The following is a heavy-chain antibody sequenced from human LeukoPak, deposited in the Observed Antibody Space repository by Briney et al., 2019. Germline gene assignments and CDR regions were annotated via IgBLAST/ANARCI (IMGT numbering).Heavy chain of an antibody. CDR1: GFSLSTSGMC. Sequence: SGPTLVKPIQTLTLTCTFSGFSLSTSGMCVSWIRQPPGKALEWLARIDWDDDKYYSTSLKTRLTISKDTSKNQVVLTMTNMDPVDTATYYCARTSQHAIGPTDFDYWGQGTLVTVSS. CDR2: IDWDDDK. V-gene: IGHV2-70*11. CDR3: ARTSQHAIGPTDFDY. J-gene: IGHJ4*02. D-gene: IGHD2-21*01.